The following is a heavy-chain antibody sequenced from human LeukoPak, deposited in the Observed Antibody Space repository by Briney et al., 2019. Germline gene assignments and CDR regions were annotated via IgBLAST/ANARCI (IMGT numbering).Heavy chain of an antibody. CDR3: ARDRQPLIWFGELSYYYMDV. D-gene: IGHD3-10*01. J-gene: IGHJ6*03. CDR2: INPNSGGT. V-gene: IGHV1-2*02. CDR1: GYTFTNYA. Sequence: ASVKVSCKASGYTFTNYAMNWVRQAPGQGLEWMGWINPNSGGTNYAQKFQGRVTMTRDTSISTAYMELSRLRSDDTAVYYCARDRQPLIWFGELSYYYMDVWGKGTTVTISS.